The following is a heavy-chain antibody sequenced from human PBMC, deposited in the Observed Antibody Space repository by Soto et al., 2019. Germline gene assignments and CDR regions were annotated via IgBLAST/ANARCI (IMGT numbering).Heavy chain of an antibody. D-gene: IGHD2-15*01. CDR3: AILELGYCSGGSCYSGIATFDY. CDR1: GGTFSSYA. Sequence: SVKVSCKASGGTFSSYAISWVRQAPGQGLEWMGGIIPIFGTANYAQKFQGRVTITADESTSTAYMELSSLRSEDTAVYYCAILELGYCSGGSCYSGIATFDYWGQGTLVTVSS. CDR2: IIPIFGTA. V-gene: IGHV1-69*13. J-gene: IGHJ4*02.